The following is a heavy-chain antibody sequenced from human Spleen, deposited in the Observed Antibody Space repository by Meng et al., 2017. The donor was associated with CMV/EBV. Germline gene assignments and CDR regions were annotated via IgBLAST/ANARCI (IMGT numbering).Heavy chain of an antibody. CDR3: ARQGVGAGYAAGRPYGLDV. J-gene: IGHJ6*02. CDR2: IKQDGSEK. Sequence: GESLKISCAASGFSFSGYWMSWVRQAPGKGLVWVANIKQDGSEKYYVDSMKGRFIISRDNAKKSLYLQMNSLRAEDTAVYYCARQGVGAGYAAGRPYGLDVWGRGTTVTVSS. D-gene: IGHD2-2*01. CDR1: GFSFSGYW. V-gene: IGHV3-7*01.